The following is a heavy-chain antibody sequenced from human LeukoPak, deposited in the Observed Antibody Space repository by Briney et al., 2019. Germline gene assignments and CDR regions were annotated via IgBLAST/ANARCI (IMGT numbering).Heavy chain of an antibody. J-gene: IGHJ6*04. Sequence: GGSLRLSCAASGITFSSFTVNWVREAPGKGLEGVSSISSGSSYKYYADSVKGRFTISRDNANNSLFLQMNSLRAEDTAVYYCATDTFHFRMDVWGKGTTVTVSS. CDR2: ISSGSSYK. D-gene: IGHD2-21*01. CDR1: GITFSSFT. CDR3: ATDTFHFRMDV. V-gene: IGHV3-21*06.